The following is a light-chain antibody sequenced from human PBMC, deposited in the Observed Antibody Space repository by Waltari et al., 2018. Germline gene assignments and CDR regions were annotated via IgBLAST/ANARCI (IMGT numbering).Light chain of an antibody. J-gene: IGKJ3*01. Sequence: DIQRTQSPSSLSASVGDRVTITCRASQSISTYLHWYQQKPGKAPKLLVYASSNFQTGVSSRFSGSGSGTDFTLTISSLEPEDFATYYCQQTYGSPPTFGPGTKVDI. CDR1: QSISTY. CDR2: ASS. V-gene: IGKV1-39*01. CDR3: QQTYGSPPT.